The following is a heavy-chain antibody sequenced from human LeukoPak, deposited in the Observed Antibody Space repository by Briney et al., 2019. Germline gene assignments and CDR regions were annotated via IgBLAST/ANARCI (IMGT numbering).Heavy chain of an antibody. CDR1: GGSISSYY. Sequence: SETLSLTCTVSGGSISSYYWSWIRQPPGKGLEWIGYIYYSGSTNYNPSLKSRVTISVDTSKNQFSLKLSSVTAADTAVYYCARQMWGYGSFDYWGQGTLVTVSS. CDR2: IYYSGST. J-gene: IGHJ4*02. V-gene: IGHV4-59*01. D-gene: IGHD5-12*01. CDR3: ARQMWGYGSFDY.